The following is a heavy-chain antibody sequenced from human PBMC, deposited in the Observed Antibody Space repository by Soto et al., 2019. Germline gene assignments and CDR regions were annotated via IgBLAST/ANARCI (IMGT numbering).Heavy chain of an antibody. J-gene: IGHJ5*02. D-gene: IGHD2-15*01. CDR1: GGSISSGGYS. Sequence: NPSETLSLTCAVSGGSISSGGYSWSWIRQPPGKGLEWIGYIYHSGSTYYNPSLKSRVTISVDRSKNQFSLKLSSVTAADTAVYYCASSYCSGGSCSRNWFDPWGQGTLVTVSS. CDR2: IYHSGST. V-gene: IGHV4-30-2*01. CDR3: ASSYCSGGSCSRNWFDP.